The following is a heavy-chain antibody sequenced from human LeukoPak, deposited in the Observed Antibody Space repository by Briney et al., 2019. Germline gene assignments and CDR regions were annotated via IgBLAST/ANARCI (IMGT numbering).Heavy chain of an antibody. V-gene: IGHV4-39*02. J-gene: IGHJ5*02. CDR1: GSSIRNNDYY. D-gene: IGHD4-23*01. Sequence: SETLSLTCTVSGSSIRNNDYYWGCIRQTPGKGLEWIGSIFYTGSTYSNLSLKSRVTLSVDTSKNHFSLKLTSATAADTGVYFCAALGLGTTEVNHWGQGTRVIVSS. CDR3: AALGLGTTEVNH. CDR2: IFYTGST.